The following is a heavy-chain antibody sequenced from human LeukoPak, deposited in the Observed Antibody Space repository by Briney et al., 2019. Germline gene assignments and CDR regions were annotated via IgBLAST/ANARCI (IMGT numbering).Heavy chain of an antibody. J-gene: IGHJ4*02. CDR2: MNPNSGNT. D-gene: IGHD3-9*01. Sequence: ASVKVSCKASGYTFTSYDINWVRQATGQGLEWMGWMNPNSGNTGYAQKFQGRVTMTRNTSISTAYMELSSLRSEDTAVYYCARVRMTGYYFVYWGQGTLVTVSS. CDR3: ARVRMTGYYFVY. V-gene: IGHV1-8*01. CDR1: GYTFTSYD.